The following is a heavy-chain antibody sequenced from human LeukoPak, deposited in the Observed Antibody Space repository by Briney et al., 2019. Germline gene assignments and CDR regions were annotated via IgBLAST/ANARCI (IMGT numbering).Heavy chain of an antibody. D-gene: IGHD3-16*01. Sequence: GGSLRLSCAASGFTFSTYWMNWFRQAPGKGLEWVAYIREDGSHENYVDSVKGRFTISRDNAKNSLSLQLNSLRAEDTAVYFCARRGTWGSFDYWGQGTLVTVSS. V-gene: IGHV3-7*01. CDR1: GFTFSTYW. CDR3: ARRGTWGSFDY. CDR2: IREDGSHE. J-gene: IGHJ4*02.